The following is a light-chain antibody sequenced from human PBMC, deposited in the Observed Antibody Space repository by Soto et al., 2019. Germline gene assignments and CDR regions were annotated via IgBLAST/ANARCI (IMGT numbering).Light chain of an antibody. CDR1: NIGSKN. Sequence: SYELTQPLSVSVALGQTARITCGGSNIGSKNVHWYQQKPGQAPVLVIYNDNSRPYGIPERVSGSNSGSTATLTISKAHAGDEADYYCQVWDTSTALIGGGTKLTVL. CDR2: NDN. V-gene: IGLV3-9*01. CDR3: QVWDTSTAL. J-gene: IGLJ2*01.